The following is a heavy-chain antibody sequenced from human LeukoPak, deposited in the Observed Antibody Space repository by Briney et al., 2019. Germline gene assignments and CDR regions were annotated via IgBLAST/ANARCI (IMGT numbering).Heavy chain of an antibody. CDR2: FDPEDGET. Sequence: GASVKVSCKVSGYTLTELSMHWVRQAPGKGLEWMGGFDPEDGETIYAQKFQGRVTMTGDTSTSTVYMELSSLRSEDTAVYYCARWWDDGSGYSYLYGMDVWGQGTTVTVSS. CDR1: GYTLTELS. V-gene: IGHV1-24*01. J-gene: IGHJ6*02. CDR3: ARWWDDGSGYSYLYGMDV. D-gene: IGHD3-22*01.